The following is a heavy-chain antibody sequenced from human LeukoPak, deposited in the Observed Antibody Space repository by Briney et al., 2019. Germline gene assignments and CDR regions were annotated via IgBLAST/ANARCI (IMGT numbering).Heavy chain of an antibody. CDR1: GGTFSSYA. CDR3: ARVGEVAAAGTRAKNWYFNL. J-gene: IGHJ2*01. CDR2: IIPIFGTA. V-gene: IGHV1-69*05. D-gene: IGHD6-13*01. Sequence: ASVKVSCKASGGTFSSYAISWVRQAPGQGLEWMGGIIPIFGTANYAQKFQGRVTITTDESTSTAYMELSSLRSEDTAVYYCARVGEVAAAGTRAKNWYFNLWGRGTLVTVSS.